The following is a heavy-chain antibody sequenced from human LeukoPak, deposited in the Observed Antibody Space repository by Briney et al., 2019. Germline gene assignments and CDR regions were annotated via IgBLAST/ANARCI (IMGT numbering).Heavy chain of an antibody. V-gene: IGHV3-23*01. J-gene: IGHJ5*02. CDR2: ISDSGGSS. CDR3: ARGTGDPQRFDP. D-gene: IGHD4-17*01. CDR1: GFTFSSYA. Sequence: TGGSLRLSCAASGFTFSSYAMNWVRQAPGKGLEWVSAISDSGGSSYYADSVKGRFTISRDNAKNSLYLQMNSLRDEDTAVYYCARGTGDPQRFDPWGQGTLVTVSS.